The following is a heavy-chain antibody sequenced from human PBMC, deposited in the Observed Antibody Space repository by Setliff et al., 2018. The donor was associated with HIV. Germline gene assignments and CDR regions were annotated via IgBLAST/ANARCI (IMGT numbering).Heavy chain of an antibody. Sequence: ASVQVSCKASGGSSRTYSINWVRQAPGQGLEWMGQFIAVLDITSYAQKFQGRLTITADESTSTMYMELSSLRSDDTAVYYCAGPRGDEAFDIWGQGTMVTVSS. CDR1: GGSSRTYS. J-gene: IGHJ3*02. V-gene: IGHV1-69*10. CDR3: AGPRGDEAFDI. CDR2: FIAVLDIT. D-gene: IGHD3-10*01.